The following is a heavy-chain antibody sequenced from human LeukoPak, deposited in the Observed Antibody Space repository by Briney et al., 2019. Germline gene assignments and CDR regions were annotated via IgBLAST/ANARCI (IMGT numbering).Heavy chain of an antibody. V-gene: IGHV3-30*02. D-gene: IGHD3-3*01. J-gene: IGHJ4*02. CDR3: AKTYSDFWSGYYVPYDY. CDR1: GFTFSSYG. CDR2: IQYDGSNE. Sequence: GGSLRLSCAASGFTFSSYGMHWVRQAPGKGLEWVAYIQYDGSNEQYAHSVKDRFRISRDSSKNILYLQMNSLRAEDTAVYYCAKTYSDFWSGYYVPYDYWGQGTLVTVSS.